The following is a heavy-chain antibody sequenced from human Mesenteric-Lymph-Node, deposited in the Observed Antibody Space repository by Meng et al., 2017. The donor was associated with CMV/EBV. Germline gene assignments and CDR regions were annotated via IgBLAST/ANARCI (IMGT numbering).Heavy chain of an antibody. CDR2: SGNT. D-gene: IGHD3-22*01. Sequence: SETLSLTCSVSGGSVSSGRYYWSWIREPPGKGLEWIGFSGNTTYNPSLKSRVTISVDTSKSQFSLRLSSVTAADTAVYYCARQVGSSGWTIYFDSWGQGTLVTVSS. CDR3: ARQVGSSGWTIYFDS. CDR1: GGSVSSGRYY. J-gene: IGHJ4*02. V-gene: IGHV4-61*01.